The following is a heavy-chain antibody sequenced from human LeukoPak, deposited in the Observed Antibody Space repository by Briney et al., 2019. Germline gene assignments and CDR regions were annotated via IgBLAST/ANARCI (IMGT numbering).Heavy chain of an antibody. J-gene: IGHJ4*02. Sequence: PGGSLRLSCAASGLTFSSHWMHWVRQAPGKGLVWVSRITNDGSSTTYADSVKGRFTISRDNAKNMLYLQVNSLRAEDTAVYYCARDSYYDILTGYLRYFDYWGQGTLVTVSS. V-gene: IGHV3-74*01. D-gene: IGHD3-9*01. CDR3: ARDSYYDILTGYLRYFDY. CDR2: ITNDGSST. CDR1: GLTFSSHW.